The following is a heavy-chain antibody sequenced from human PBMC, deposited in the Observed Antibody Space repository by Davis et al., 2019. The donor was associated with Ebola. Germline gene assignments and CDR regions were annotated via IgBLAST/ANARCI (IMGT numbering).Heavy chain of an antibody. D-gene: IGHD3-22*01. V-gene: IGHV1-18*01. J-gene: IGHJ5*02. CDR1: GYTFTSYG. CDR3: ARDLLNYYDSSGSWFDP. Sequence: ASVTVSCKASGYTFTSYGISWVRQAPGQGLEWMGWISAYNGNTNYAQKLQGRVTMTTDTSTSTAYMELRSLRSDDTAVYYCARDLLNYYDSSGSWFDPWGQGTLVTVSS. CDR2: ISAYNGNT.